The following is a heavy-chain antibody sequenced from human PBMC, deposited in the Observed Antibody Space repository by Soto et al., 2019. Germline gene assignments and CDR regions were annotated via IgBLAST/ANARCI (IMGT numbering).Heavy chain of an antibody. J-gene: IGHJ4*02. V-gene: IGHV1-3*01. D-gene: IGHD2-8*01. CDR1: GYTFTSYA. CDR2: INAGNGNT. CDR3: ARGVRVYAGFDY. Sequence: VASVKVSCKASGYTFTSYAMHWVRQAPGQRLEWMGWINAGNGNTKYSQKFQGRVTITRDTSASTAYMELSSLRSEDTAVYYCARGVRVYAGFDYWGQGTLVTFSS.